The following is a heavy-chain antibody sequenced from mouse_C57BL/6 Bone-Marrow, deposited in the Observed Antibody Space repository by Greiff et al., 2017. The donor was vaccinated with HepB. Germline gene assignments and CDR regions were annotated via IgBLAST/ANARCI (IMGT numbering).Heavy chain of an antibody. CDR2: IHPNSGST. D-gene: IGHD1-1*01. Sequence: QVQLQQPGAELVKPGASVKLSCKASGYTFTSYWMHWVKQRPGQGLEWIGMIHPNSGSTNYNEKFKSKATLTVDKSSSTAYMQLSSLTPEDSAVYYCARGHYYGSSSYYFDYWGQGTTLTVSS. CDR1: GYTFTSYW. J-gene: IGHJ2*01. V-gene: IGHV1-64*01. CDR3: ARGHYYGSSSYYFDY.